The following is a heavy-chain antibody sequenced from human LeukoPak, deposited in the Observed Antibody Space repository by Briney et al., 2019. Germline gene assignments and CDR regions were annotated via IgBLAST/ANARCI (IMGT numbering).Heavy chain of an antibody. CDR1: GFTFSDYG. CDR2: IWYDGSNK. Sequence: GGSLRLSCATSGFTFSDYGVHWVRRPPGMGLEWVAVIWYDGSNKYYADSVKGRFTISRDNSKNTLYLQMNSLRAEDTAVYYCARPRSGWWDFDYWGQGTLATVSS. V-gene: IGHV3-33*01. CDR3: ARPRSGWWDFDY. J-gene: IGHJ4*02. D-gene: IGHD6-19*01.